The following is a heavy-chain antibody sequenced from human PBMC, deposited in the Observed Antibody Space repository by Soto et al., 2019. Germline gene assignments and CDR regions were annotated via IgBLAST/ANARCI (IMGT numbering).Heavy chain of an antibody. CDR1: GYTFTRYG. CDR2: ISSYNGNT. Sequence: GASVKVSCKASGYTFTRYGISWVRQAPGQGLEWMGWISSYNGNTNYAQKLQGRVTMTTDTSTSTAYMELRSLRSDDTAVYFCARTXGGWCHTFDYWSQGTLVTVSS. V-gene: IGHV1-18*01. CDR3: ARTXGGWCHTFDY. J-gene: IGHJ4*02. D-gene: IGHD6-19*01.